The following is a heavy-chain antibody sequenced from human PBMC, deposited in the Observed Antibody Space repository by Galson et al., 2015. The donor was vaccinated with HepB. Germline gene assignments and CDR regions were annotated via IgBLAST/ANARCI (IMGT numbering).Heavy chain of an antibody. D-gene: IGHD3-3*01. CDR1: GFTFSSYA. CDR3: AKVRSRFLEWLSPFDP. CDR2: ISGSGGST. V-gene: IGHV3-23*01. Sequence: SLRLSCAASGFTFSSYAMSWVRQAPGKGLEWVSAISGSGGSTYYADSVKGRFTISRDNSKNTLYLQMNSLRAEDTAVYYCAKVRSRFLEWLSPFDPWDQGTLVTVSS. J-gene: IGHJ5*02.